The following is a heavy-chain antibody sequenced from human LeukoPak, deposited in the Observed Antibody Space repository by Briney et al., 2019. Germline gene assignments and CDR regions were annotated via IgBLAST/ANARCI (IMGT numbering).Heavy chain of an antibody. J-gene: IGHJ4*02. CDR3: AAQPCINGICYLDY. CDR2: ISYHARDQ. D-gene: IGHD2-8*01. CDR1: GFTFSDHA. V-gene: IGHV3-30*04. Sequence: GGSLRLSCTASGFTFSDHAMHWVRQAPGKGLEWVTVISYHARDQFYADSVKGRFTVSRDDSRNILYLQMNSLRAEDSAVYYCAAQPCINGICYLDYWGQGALVTVSS.